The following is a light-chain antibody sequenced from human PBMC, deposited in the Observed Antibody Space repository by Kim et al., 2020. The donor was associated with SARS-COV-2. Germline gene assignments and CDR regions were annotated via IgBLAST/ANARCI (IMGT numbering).Light chain of an antibody. CDR3: QQYDTSPRT. V-gene: IGKV3-20*01. CDR2: GAS. J-gene: IGKJ5*01. CDR1: HQVPNDY. Sequence: SPREGGTTPCRTGHQVPNDYLAWYRQMPGQAPRLLIYGASRRSTSIPDRISGSGSETDFTLTITRLESEDFAVYFCQQYDTSPRTFGQGTRLEIK.